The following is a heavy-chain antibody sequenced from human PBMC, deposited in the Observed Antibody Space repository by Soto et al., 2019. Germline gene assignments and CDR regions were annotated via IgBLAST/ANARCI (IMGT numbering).Heavy chain of an antibody. CDR3: ARHGITGSYYDAFDV. CDR1: VRPISSRLCH. V-gene: IGHV4-39*01. CDR2: IKYSGTT. Sequence: SDTLSRTCTVAVRPISSRLCHWGWSPQPPGKGLEWIASIKYSGTTFYNPSLKSRVTLSVDTSKNQFALKLSSVTAAETAVYYCARHGITGSYYDAFDVWGQGTMVT. J-gene: IGHJ3*01. D-gene: IGHD1-26*01.